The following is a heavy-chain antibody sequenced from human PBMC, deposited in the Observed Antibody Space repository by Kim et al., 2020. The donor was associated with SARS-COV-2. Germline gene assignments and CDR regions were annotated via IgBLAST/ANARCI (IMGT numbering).Heavy chain of an antibody. V-gene: IGHV3-7*01. CDR2: IKQDGSEK. CDR3: ARELGDSSGYYYVYYYYMDV. J-gene: IGHJ6*03. D-gene: IGHD3-22*01. CDR1: GFTFSSYW. Sequence: GGSLRLSCAASGFTFSSYWMRWVRQAPGKGLEWVANIKQDGSEKYYVDSVKGRFTISRDNAKNSLYLQMNSLRAEDTAVYYCARELGDSSGYYYVYYYYMDVWGKGTTVSVSS.